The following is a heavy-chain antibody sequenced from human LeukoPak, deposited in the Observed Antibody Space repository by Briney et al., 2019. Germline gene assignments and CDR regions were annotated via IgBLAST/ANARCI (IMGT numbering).Heavy chain of an antibody. CDR1: GGSISSGPYY. D-gene: IGHD2-2*01. CDR2: KYASAST. Sequence: SETLSLTCTVAGGSISSGPYYWLWIRRPAGKGLECFGRKYASASTNYTPSLKSRVTISVDTSKSQFSLKLSSVTAADTAVYYCARGVGSTSSNWFDPWGQGTLVTVSS. CDR3: ARGVGSTSSNWFDP. V-gene: IGHV4-61*02. J-gene: IGHJ5*02.